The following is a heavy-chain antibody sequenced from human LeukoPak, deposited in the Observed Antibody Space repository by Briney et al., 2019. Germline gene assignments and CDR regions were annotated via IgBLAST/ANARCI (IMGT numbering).Heavy chain of an antibody. V-gene: IGHV3-21*01. D-gene: IGHD5-12*01. CDR1: GFTFSSSA. J-gene: IGHJ4*02. CDR2: INNVGSHI. CDR3: ARDPTRWLRYGYFDY. Sequence: GGSLRLSCAASGFTFSSSAMNWVRQAPGKGLEGVSCINNVGSHIYYADSVKGRFTISRDNAKNSLYLQMNGLRAEDTAVYYCARDPTRWLRYGYFDYWGQGTLVTVSS.